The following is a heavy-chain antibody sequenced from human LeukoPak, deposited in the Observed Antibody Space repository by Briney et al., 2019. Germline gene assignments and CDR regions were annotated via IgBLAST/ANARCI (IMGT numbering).Heavy chain of an antibody. CDR1: GGSISSSSYY. CDR2: IYYSGST. Sequence: SETLSLTCNVSGGSISSSSYYWGWIRQPPGKGLEWIGSIYYSGSTYYNPSLKSRVTISVDTSKNQFSLKLSSVTAADTAVYYCANSDRSGYYVDYWGQGTLVTVSS. V-gene: IGHV4-39*07. CDR3: ANSDRSGYYVDY. J-gene: IGHJ4*02. D-gene: IGHD3-22*01.